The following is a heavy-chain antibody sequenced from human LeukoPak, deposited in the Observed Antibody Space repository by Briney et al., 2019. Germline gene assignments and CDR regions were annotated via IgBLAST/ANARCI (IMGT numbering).Heavy chain of an antibody. Sequence: SETLSLTCTVSGGSISSGASDWGWIRQHPKRGLEWVGYINHSGSTYYNPSLGSRVTMSVDTSKNQFSLKLSSVTAADSAVYYCARAARQGFTMIVVPFFYFDLWGRGTLVTVSS. CDR3: ARAARQGFTMIVVPFFYFDL. D-gene: IGHD3-22*01. CDR2: INHSGST. J-gene: IGHJ2*01. CDR1: GGSISSGASD. V-gene: IGHV4-31*03.